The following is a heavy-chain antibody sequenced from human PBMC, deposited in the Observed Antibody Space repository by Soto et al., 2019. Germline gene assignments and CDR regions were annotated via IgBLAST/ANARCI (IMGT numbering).Heavy chain of an antibody. CDR2: ISSSGSTI. V-gene: IGHV3-11*01. Sequence: GGSLRLSCAASGFTFSDYYMSWIRQAPGKGLEWVSYISSSGSTIYYADSVKGRFTISRDNAKNSLYLQMNSLRAEDTAVYYCAREEYYDFWSGYPPVWYMDVWGKGTTVTVSS. D-gene: IGHD3-3*01. CDR1: GFTFSDYY. J-gene: IGHJ6*03. CDR3: AREEYYDFWSGYPPVWYMDV.